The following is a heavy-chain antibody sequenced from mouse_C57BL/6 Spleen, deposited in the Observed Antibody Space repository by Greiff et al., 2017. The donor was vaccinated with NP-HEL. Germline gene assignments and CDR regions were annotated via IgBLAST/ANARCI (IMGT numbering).Heavy chain of an antibody. CDR3: ARGPNWDVGWFAY. CDR1: GYTFTSYW. J-gene: IGHJ3*01. D-gene: IGHD4-1*01. Sequence: VQLQQSGTELVKPGASVKLSCKASGYTFTSYWMHWVKQRPGQGLEWIGNINPSNGGTNYNEKFKSKATLTVDKSSSTAYMQLSSLTSEDSAVYYCARGPNWDVGWFAYWGQGTLVTVSA. V-gene: IGHV1-53*01. CDR2: INPSNGGT.